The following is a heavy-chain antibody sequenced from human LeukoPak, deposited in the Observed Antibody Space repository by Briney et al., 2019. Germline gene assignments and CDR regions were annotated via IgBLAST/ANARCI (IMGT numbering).Heavy chain of an antibody. D-gene: IGHD6-6*01. Sequence: SETLSLTCTVSGGSISSGGYYWSWIRQHPGKGLEWIGYIYYSGSTYYNPSLKSRVTISVDTSKNQFSLKLSSVTAADTAVYYCARETLGSSSSRLSDYYYYYMDVWGKGTTVTVSS. CDR3: ARETLGSSSSRLSDYYYYYMDV. J-gene: IGHJ6*03. V-gene: IGHV4-31*03. CDR2: IYYSGST. CDR1: GGSISSGGYY.